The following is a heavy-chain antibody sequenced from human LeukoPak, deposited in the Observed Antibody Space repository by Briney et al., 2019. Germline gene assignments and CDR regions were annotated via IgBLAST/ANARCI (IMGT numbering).Heavy chain of an antibody. D-gene: IGHD1-26*01. Sequence: GGSLRLSCAASGFTFSSSAMSWVRQAPGKGLEWVGRIRSAVDGGTADYAAPVKGRFIISRDDSTNTIYLHMDSLRTDDTAVYYCTRYSGSPGDYWGQGTLVTVSS. CDR3: TRYSGSPGDY. J-gene: IGHJ4*02. V-gene: IGHV3-15*01. CDR2: IRSAVDGGTA. CDR1: GFTFSSSA.